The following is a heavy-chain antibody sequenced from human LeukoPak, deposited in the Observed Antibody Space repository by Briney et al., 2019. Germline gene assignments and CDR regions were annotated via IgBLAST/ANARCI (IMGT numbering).Heavy chain of an antibody. CDR1: GGTFSSYA. D-gene: IGHD2-8*01. Sequence: SAKVSCKASGGTFSSYAISWVRQAPGQGLEWMGRIIPIFGTANYAQKFQGRVTITTDESTSTAYMELSSLRSEDTAVYYCAREVSCCTNGVCYGGYFQHWGQGTLVTVSS. CDR3: AREVSCCTNGVCYGGYFQH. CDR2: IIPIFGTA. J-gene: IGHJ1*01. V-gene: IGHV1-69*05.